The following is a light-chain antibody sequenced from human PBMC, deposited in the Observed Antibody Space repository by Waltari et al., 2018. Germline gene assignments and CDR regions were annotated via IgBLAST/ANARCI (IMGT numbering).Light chain of an antibody. CDR3: YSTDSSGNHRV. V-gene: IGLV3-10*01. CDR1: DLPKKY. CDR2: EDN. J-gene: IGLJ3*02. Sequence: SYELTQPPSVSVSPGQTARITCSGDDLPKKYAYWYQQKPGQAPVVVIYEDNKRPSGIPERFSGSSSGTMATFTISGAQVEDEADYYCYSTDSSGNHRVFGRGTKLTVL.